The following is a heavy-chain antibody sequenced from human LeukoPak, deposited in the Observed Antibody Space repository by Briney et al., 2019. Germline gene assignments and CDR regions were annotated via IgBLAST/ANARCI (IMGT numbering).Heavy chain of an antibody. Sequence: PGGSLRLSCAASGFTVSSYNMNWVRQAPGKGLEWLSYISSRGSAIYYADAVKGRFSISRDNNKNSLYLKINSLRDEDTAVYYCARYYAYGFDTWGQGTLVTVSS. CDR3: ARYYAYGFDT. J-gene: IGHJ4*02. V-gene: IGHV3-48*02. CDR1: GFTVSSYN. CDR2: ISSRGSAI. D-gene: IGHD3-16*01.